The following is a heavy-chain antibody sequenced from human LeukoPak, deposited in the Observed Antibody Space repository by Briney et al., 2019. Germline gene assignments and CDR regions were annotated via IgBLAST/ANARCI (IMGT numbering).Heavy chain of an antibody. CDR1: GGSISSYY. J-gene: IGHJ4*02. V-gene: IGHV4-59*08. CDR3: ARRQDGHDY. Sequence: SETLSLTCTVSGGSISSYYWSWIRQPPGKGLEWIGYIYYSGSTDYNPSLKSRVTISLDTARNQFSLKLRSVTAADTAVYYCARRQDGHDYWGQGTLVTVSS. CDR2: IYYSGST.